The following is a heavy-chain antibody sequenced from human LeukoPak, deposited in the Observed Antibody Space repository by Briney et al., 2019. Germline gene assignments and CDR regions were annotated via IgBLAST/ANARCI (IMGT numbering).Heavy chain of an antibody. J-gene: IGHJ4*02. V-gene: IGHV1-3*01. CDR1: GYTLTELS. Sequence: ASVKVSCKVSGYTLTELSMHWVRQAPGQRLEWMGWINAGNGNTKYSQKFQGRVTITRDTSASTAYMELSSLRSEDTAVYYCARKGYDSSGYYKSNYFDYWGQGTLVTVSS. CDR2: INAGNGNT. D-gene: IGHD3-22*01. CDR3: ARKGYDSSGYYKSNYFDY.